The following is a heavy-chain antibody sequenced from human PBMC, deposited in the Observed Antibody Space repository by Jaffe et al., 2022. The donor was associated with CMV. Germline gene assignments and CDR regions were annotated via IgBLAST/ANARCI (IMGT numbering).Heavy chain of an antibody. CDR1: GFTFSSYA. V-gene: IGHV3-64D*06. CDR3: VKGHGITMVRAAPDY. CDR2: ISSNGGST. Sequence: EVQLVESGGGLVQPGGSLRLSCSASGFTFSSYAMHWVRQAPGKGLEYVSAISSNGGSTYYADSVKGRFTISRDNSKNTLYLQMSSLRAEDTAVYYCVKGHGITMVRAAPDYWGQGTLVTVSS. J-gene: IGHJ4*02. D-gene: IGHD3-10*01.